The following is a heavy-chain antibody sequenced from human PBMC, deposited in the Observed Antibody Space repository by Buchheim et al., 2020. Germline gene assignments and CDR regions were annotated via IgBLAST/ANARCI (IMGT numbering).Heavy chain of an antibody. J-gene: IGHJ6*02. Sequence: EIQLVESGGDLVQPGGSLRLSCAASGFTFSSYAMNWVRQGPGKGLEWIAYISSSTTTIYYADSVEGRFTVSRDNDRNSLYLQMNSLRAEDTAVYYCAKGGGLGYGMDVWGQGTT. D-gene: IGHD5-24*01. CDR1: GFTFSSYA. V-gene: IGHV3-48*01. CDR3: AKGGGLGYGMDV. CDR2: ISSSTTTI.